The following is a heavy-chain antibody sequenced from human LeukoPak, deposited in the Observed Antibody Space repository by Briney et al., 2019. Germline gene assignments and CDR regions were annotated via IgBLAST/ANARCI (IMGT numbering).Heavy chain of an antibody. CDR2: ISGSGGRT. CDR1: GSSFSSYA. V-gene: IGHV3-23*01. Sequence: GGSLRLSCAASGSSFSSYAMGWVRQAPGKGLEWVSSISGSGGRTYYADSVKGRFTISRDNSRNTLSLQMNSLRAEDTAVYFCAKGPYSDSSEWFQYWGQGTLVTVSS. CDR3: AKGPYSDSSEWFQY. J-gene: IGHJ1*01. D-gene: IGHD6-13*01.